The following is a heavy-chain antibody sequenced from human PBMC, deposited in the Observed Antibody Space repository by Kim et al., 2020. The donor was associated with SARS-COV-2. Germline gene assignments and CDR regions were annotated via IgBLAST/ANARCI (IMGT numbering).Heavy chain of an antibody. CDR1: GFTFSSYA. Sequence: GGSLRLSCAASGFTFSSYAMSWVRQAPGKGLEWVSAISGSGGSTYYADSVKGRFTISRDNSKNTLYLQMNSLRAEDTAVYYCAKDFQHTSHCYWIDYWGQGTLVTVSS. CDR2: ISGSGGST. D-gene: IGHD2-21*02. V-gene: IGHV3-23*01. J-gene: IGHJ4*02. CDR3: AKDFQHTSHCYWIDY.